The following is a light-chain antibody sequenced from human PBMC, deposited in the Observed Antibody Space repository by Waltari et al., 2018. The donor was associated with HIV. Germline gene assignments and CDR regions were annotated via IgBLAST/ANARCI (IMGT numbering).Light chain of an antibody. V-gene: IGLV1-40*01. CDR1: SANIGAGYA. Sequence: QSVLTQPPSVSGAPGQRVTISCTGSSANIGAGYAVHWYQQLPGTAPQHLIYGNSNRPSGVPDRFSGSKSGTSASLAITGLQAEDEADYYCQSYDSSLSGYVFGTGTKVTVL. J-gene: IGLJ1*01. CDR2: GNS. CDR3: QSYDSSLSGYV.